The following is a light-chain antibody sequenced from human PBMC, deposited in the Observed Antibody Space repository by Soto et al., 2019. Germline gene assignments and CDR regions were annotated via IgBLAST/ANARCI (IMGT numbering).Light chain of an antibody. CDR2: DAS. J-gene: IGKJ4*01. Sequence: EIVLTQSPATLSLSPGERATLSCRASQSVSSYLAWYQQKPGQAPRLLIYDASNRATGIPARFSVSGSGTDFTLTISSLEPEDVAIDYCQQRSNWPPVTFGGGTKVEIK. V-gene: IGKV3-11*01. CDR3: QQRSNWPPVT. CDR1: QSVSSY.